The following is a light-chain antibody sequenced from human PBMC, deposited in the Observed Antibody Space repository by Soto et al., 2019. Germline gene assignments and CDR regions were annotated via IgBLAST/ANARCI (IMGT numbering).Light chain of an antibody. CDR1: QSISGN. Sequence: EIVMTQSPATLSVSPGERATLSCRASQSISGNLAWFQQKPGQPPRLLIYDTSTRATGIPARFSGSGSATDFTLTISSLQPEYFAVYYRHHYANLKTFGQGTRVEIK. CDR3: HHYANLKT. V-gene: IGKV3-15*01. CDR2: DTS. J-gene: IGKJ1*01.